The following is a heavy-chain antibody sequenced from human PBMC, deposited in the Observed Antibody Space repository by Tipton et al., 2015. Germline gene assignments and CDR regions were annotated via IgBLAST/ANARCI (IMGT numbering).Heavy chain of an antibody. V-gene: IGHV4-34*01. CDR3: ARGDDILAYLYFDL. D-gene: IGHD3-9*01. J-gene: IGHJ2*01. CDR2: VNHSGNT. CDR1: DDSITRNY. Sequence: TLSLTCTVSDDSITRNYWSWIRQPPGKGLEWIGEVNHSGNTNYNPSLESRFIISEDTSKNQFSLTVFSVTAADTAAYYCARGDDILAYLYFDLWGRGTLVSVSS.